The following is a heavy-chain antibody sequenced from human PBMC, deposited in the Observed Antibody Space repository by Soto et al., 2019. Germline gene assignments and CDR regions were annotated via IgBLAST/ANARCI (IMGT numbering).Heavy chain of an antibody. Sequence: SETLSLTCAVYGGSFSGYYWNWIRQPPGKGLEWIGEINHSGSSNYNPSLKSRVTISVDTSKNQFSLKLSSVTAADTAVYYCAGSIAARRPYFYYYHGMDVWGQGTTVTVSS. D-gene: IGHD6-6*01. CDR2: INHSGSS. CDR1: GGSFSGYY. CDR3: AGSIAARRPYFYYYHGMDV. V-gene: IGHV4-34*01. J-gene: IGHJ6*02.